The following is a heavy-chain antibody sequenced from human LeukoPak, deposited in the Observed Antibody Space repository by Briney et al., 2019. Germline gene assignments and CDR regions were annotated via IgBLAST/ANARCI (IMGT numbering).Heavy chain of an antibody. CDR1: GYTFSDYY. J-gene: IGHJ5*02. D-gene: IGHD3-22*01. Sequence: ASVKVSCKTSGYTFSDYYLHWVRQAPGQGLEWMGWINPYSGGTNYAQKFQGRVTMTRDTSISTAYMDLSRLRSDDTALYYCATQYYYDSSGYPSAWGQGTLVTVSS. CDR2: INPYSGGT. CDR3: ATQYYYDSSGYPSA. V-gene: IGHV1-2*02.